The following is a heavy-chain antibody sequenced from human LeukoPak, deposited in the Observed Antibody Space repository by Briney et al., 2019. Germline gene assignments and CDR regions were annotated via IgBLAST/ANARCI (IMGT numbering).Heavy chain of an antibody. CDR1: GYTFSSYW. D-gene: IGHD6-13*01. Sequence: GASLKLSCAASGYTFSSYWMHWVRQAPGKGLVWVSRINSDGSSTSYADSVKGRFTISRDNAKNTLYLQMNSLRAEDTAVYYCARDRIAAAGTVDYWGQGTLVTVSS. J-gene: IGHJ4*02. CDR2: INSDGSST. CDR3: ARDRIAAAGTVDY. V-gene: IGHV3-74*01.